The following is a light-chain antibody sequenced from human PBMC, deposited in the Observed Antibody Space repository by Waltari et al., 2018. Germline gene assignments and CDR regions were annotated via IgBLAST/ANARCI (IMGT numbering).Light chain of an antibody. V-gene: IGKV1-5*03. CDR1: QSISSW. CDR3: QQYNSYSPWT. CDR2: KAS. J-gene: IGKJ1*01. Sequence: DIQMTQSPSTLSASVGDRVTITCRASQSISSWLAWYQQKPGKAPKLLIYKASSLQSGVPSRFSGSGSGTEFTLTISGLQPDDFATYYCQQYNSYSPWTFDQGTKVEIK.